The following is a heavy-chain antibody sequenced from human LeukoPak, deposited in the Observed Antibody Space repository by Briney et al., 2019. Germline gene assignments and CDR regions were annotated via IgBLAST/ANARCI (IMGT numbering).Heavy chain of an antibody. CDR3: AKESGVRVTPIDY. J-gene: IGHJ4*02. CDR1: GFTFSSYA. D-gene: IGHD3-3*01. CDR2: ISGSGGST. Sequence: GSLRLSCAASGFTFSSYAMSWVRQAPGKGLEWVSAISGSGGSTYYADSVKGRFTISRDNSKNMLYLQMNSLRAEDAAVYYCAKESGVRVTPIDYWGQGTLVTVSS. V-gene: IGHV3-23*01.